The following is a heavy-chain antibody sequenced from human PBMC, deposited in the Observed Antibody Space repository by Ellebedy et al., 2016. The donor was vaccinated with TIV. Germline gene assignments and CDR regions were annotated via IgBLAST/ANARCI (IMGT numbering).Heavy chain of an antibody. V-gene: IGHV6-1*01. CDR3: AREGPGYDY. Sequence: SQTLSLTCXISGDGVSSNSAAWNWIRQSPSRGLEWLGRTYFRSKWYHDYAVSVKGRLSISPDTSKNQFSLQLNSLTPEDTAVYYCAREGPGYDYWGQGTLVTVSS. D-gene: IGHD3-9*01. J-gene: IGHJ4*02. CDR2: TYFRSKWYH. CDR1: GDGVSSNSAA.